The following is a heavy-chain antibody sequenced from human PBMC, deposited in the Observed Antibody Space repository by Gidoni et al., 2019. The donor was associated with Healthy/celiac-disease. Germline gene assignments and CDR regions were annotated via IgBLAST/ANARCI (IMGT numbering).Heavy chain of an antibody. V-gene: IGHV4-59*01. CDR2: IYYSGST. CDR3: AREPYYYDSSGYYLQGAFDI. CDR1: CRSISIYY. J-gene: IGHJ3*02. Sequence: QVQLHDSGPGLVKPSETLSLTCTVSCRSISIYYWSWIRQPPGKGLEWIGYIYYSGSTNYNPSLKSRVTISVETSKNQFSLKLSSVTAADTAVYYCAREPYYYDSSGYYLQGAFDIWGQGTMVTVSS. D-gene: IGHD3-22*01.